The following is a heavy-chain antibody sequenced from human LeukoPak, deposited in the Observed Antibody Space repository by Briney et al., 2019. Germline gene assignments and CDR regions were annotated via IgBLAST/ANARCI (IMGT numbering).Heavy chain of an antibody. Sequence: ASVKVSCKASGYTFTSYYMHWVRQAPGQGLEWMGIINPSGGSTSYAQKFQGRVTMTRDMSTSTVYMELSSLRSEDTAVYYCARERWIAAAGYYYYYMDVWGKGTMVTISS. CDR1: GYTFTSYY. CDR2: INPSGGST. CDR3: ARERWIAAAGYYYYYMDV. V-gene: IGHV1-46*01. J-gene: IGHJ6*03. D-gene: IGHD6-13*01.